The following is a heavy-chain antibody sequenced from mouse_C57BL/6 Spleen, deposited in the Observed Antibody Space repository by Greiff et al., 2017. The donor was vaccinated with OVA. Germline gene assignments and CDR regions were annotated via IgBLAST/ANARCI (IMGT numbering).Heavy chain of an antibody. CDR1: GFSFNTYA. D-gene: IGHD1-1*01. CDR3: VRPAYYYGSGAWFAY. Sequence: EVMLVESGGGLVQPKGSLKLSCAASGFSFNTYAMNWVRQAPGKGLEWVARIRSKSNNYATYYADSVKDRFTISRDDSESMLYLQMNNLKTDDTAMYYCVRPAYYYGSGAWFAYWGQGTLVTVSA. J-gene: IGHJ3*01. CDR2: IRSKSNNYAT. V-gene: IGHV10-1*01.